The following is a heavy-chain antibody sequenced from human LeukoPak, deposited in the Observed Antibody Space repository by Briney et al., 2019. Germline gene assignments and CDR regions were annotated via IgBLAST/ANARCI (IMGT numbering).Heavy chain of an antibody. CDR1: GFTFSSYG. Sequence: PGGTLRLSCAASGFTFSSYGMSWVRQAPGKGLEWVSAISGSGGSTYYADSVKGRFTISRDNSKNTLYLQMNSLTAADTAVYYCARAWQELRFDPWGQGTLVTVSS. CDR2: ISGSGGST. CDR3: ARAWQELRFDP. V-gene: IGHV3-23*01. J-gene: IGHJ5*02. D-gene: IGHD1-26*01.